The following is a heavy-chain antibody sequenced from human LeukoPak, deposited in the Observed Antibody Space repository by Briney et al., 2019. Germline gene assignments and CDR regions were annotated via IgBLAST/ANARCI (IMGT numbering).Heavy chain of an antibody. CDR3: VRDGYYYDSSGSPFFDY. V-gene: IGHV3-7*01. J-gene: IGHJ4*02. CDR1: GFSFSSYW. D-gene: IGHD3-10*01. CDR2: IKQDGSEK. Sequence: GGSLRLSCAASGFSFSSYWMNWVRQAPGKGLEWVANIKQDGSEKYYVDSVKGRFTISRDNAKKSLHLQMNSLRAEDTAVYYCVRDGYYYDSSGSPFFDYWGQGTLVTVSS.